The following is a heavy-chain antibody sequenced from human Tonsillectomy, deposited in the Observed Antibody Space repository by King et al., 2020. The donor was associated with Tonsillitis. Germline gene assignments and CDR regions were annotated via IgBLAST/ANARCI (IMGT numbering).Heavy chain of an antibody. V-gene: IGHV1-18*01. CDR2: IIGYMGNK. D-gene: IGHD6-13*01. J-gene: IGHJ3*02. CDR3: ARERGYSSSSWAFDI. CDR1: GYTCPNYC. Sequence: VQLVESGPEVKEAGASVNLSCKASGYTCPNYCISGVRQARGQGLEGIGWIIGYMGNKTYAQKLQGRVTVTTETCASTAYMELRSLRADDTAVYYCARERGYSSSSWAFDIWGQGTMLSVSS.